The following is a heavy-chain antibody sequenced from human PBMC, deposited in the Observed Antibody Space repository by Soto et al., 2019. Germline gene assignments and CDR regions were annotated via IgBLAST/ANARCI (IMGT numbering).Heavy chain of an antibody. J-gene: IGHJ5*02. CDR1: VVSFINSY. V-gene: IGHV4-34*01. CDR3: KREEGFPRSWFDP. Sequence: PAETLSLTCVVYVVSFINSYWIFVRHPPRKGLEWIGEGNHSGEATDNPSLQSRLTIYLDTSNNQFSLKITSVTAADTAMYFCKREEGFPRSWFDPWGQGSQVTVSS. CDR2: GNHSGEA. D-gene: IGHD3-10*01.